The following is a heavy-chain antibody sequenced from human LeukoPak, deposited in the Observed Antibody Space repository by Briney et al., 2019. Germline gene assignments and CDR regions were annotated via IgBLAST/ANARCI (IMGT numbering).Heavy chain of an antibody. CDR2: MNPNSGNT. Sequence: APVKVSCKASGYAFTSYDINWVRQATGQGLEWIGWMNPNSGNTGYAQKFQGRVTMTRNTSISTAYMELSSLRSEDTAVYYCARGHYDFWSGYIIDYWGQGTLVTVSS. CDR3: ARGHYDFWSGYIIDY. CDR1: GYAFTSYD. D-gene: IGHD3-3*01. J-gene: IGHJ4*02. V-gene: IGHV1-8*01.